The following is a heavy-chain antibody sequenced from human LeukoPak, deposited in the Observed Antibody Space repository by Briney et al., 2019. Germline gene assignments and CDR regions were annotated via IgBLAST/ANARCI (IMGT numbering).Heavy chain of an antibody. CDR1: GYTFTSYD. CDR3: ARGRFPLYCGGGCYRAGWFDP. J-gene: IGHJ5*02. CDR2: MEPNSGNT. Sequence: ASVKVSCKASGYTFTSYDINWVRQATGQGLEWVGWMEPNSGNTGYAQKSEGRVTMTRNTSISTAYMELSSLRSEDTAVYYCARGRFPLYCGGGCYRAGWFDPWGQGTLVTVSS. V-gene: IGHV1-8*01. D-gene: IGHD2-21*01.